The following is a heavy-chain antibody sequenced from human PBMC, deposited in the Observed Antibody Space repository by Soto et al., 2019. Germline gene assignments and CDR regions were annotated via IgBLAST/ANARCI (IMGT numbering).Heavy chain of an antibody. CDR1: GFTFSIYG. J-gene: IGHJ4*02. CDR3: STGGDYGGNSGVDY. CDR2: ISYDGSNK. D-gene: IGHD4-17*01. Sequence: QVQLVESGGGVVQPGRSLRLSCAASGFTFSIYGMHWVRQAPGKGLEWVAVISYDGSNKYYADSVKGRFTISRDNSKNTLYLQMNSLRAEDTAVYYCSTGGDYGGNSGVDYWGQGTMVTVSS. V-gene: IGHV3-30*03.